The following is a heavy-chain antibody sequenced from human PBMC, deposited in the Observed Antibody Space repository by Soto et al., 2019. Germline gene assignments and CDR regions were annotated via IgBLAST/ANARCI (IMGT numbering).Heavy chain of an antibody. CDR1: GYTFTSYY. D-gene: IGHD3-22*01. Sequence: ASVKVSCKASGYTFTSYYMHWVRQAPGQGLEWMGIIIPSGGSTRYAQKFQGRVSMTRDRYISTAYMELRRLRPDDTPLYNCARVRYYYDSSGYYPTLDYWGQGTLVTVSS. J-gene: IGHJ4*02. CDR2: IIPSGGST. CDR3: ARVRYYYDSSGYYPTLDY. V-gene: IGHV1-46*01.